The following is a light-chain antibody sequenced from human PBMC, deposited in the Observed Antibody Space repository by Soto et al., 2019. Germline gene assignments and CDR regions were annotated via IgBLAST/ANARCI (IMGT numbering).Light chain of an antibody. CDR2: EVS. CDR3: MQSTDLPPT. V-gene: IGKV2D-29*01. CDR1: QTARHSDGRTY. Sequence: DIVMTQTPLSLSVTPGQAASISCKSSQTARHSDGRTYLYWYRQKPGQPPQLLIYEVSNRFSGVTERFSGSGSGTDFTLNISRVEADDVGVYYCMQSTDLPPTFGQGTKLEIK. J-gene: IGKJ2*01.